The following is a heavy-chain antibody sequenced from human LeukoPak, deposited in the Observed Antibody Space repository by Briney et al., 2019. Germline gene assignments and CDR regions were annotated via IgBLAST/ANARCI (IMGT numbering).Heavy chain of an antibody. Sequence: PGGSLRLSCAVSGYSFCSYAMHWVRQAPGKGLEWVALIAYDGIKKNYADSVKGRFTISRDTSNNTLSLQMNSLRAEDTAVYYCTRDFRRLGGDEHPRADAFDIWGQGTMVTVSS. V-gene: IGHV3-30*04. CDR3: TRDFRRLGGDEHPRADAFDI. CDR2: IAYDGIKK. J-gene: IGHJ3*02. CDR1: GYSFCSYA. D-gene: IGHD2-21*01.